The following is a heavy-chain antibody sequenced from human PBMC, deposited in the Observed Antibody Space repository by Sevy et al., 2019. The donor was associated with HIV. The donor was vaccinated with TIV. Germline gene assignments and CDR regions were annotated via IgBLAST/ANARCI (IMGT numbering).Heavy chain of an antibody. D-gene: IGHD3-10*01. CDR2: ISGSGGST. Sequence: GGSLRLSCAASGFTFSSYAMSWVRQAPGKGLEWVSAISGSGGSTYYADSVKGRFTISRDNSKNTLYLQMNSRRAEDTAVYYCAKDDYYGSGSYYRTVGFYYYYGMDVWGQGTTVTVSS. V-gene: IGHV3-23*01. J-gene: IGHJ6*02. CDR3: AKDDYYGSGSYYRTVGFYYYYGMDV. CDR1: GFTFSSYA.